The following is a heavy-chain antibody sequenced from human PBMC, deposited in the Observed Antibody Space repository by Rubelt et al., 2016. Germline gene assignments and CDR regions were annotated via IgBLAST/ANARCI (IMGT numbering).Heavy chain of an antibody. Sequence: QVQLQQWGAGLLKPSETLSLTCAVYGGSFSGYYWSWIRQPPGKGLEWIGEINHSGSTNYNPSLKSRVTISVDTSKNPFSLKLSSVTAADTALYYCASGALRIYDFWSGYHYNFDYWGQGTLVTVSS. J-gene: IGHJ4*02. CDR1: GGSFSGYY. CDR3: ASGALRIYDFWSGYHYNFDY. CDR2: INHSGST. V-gene: IGHV4-34*01. D-gene: IGHD3-3*01.